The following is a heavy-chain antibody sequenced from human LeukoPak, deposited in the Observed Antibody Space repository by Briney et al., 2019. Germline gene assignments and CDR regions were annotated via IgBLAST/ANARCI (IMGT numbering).Heavy chain of an antibody. D-gene: IGHD6-6*01. CDR1: GGSISSYY. V-gene: IGHV4-59*01. J-gene: IGHJ6*02. Sequence: PSETLSLTCTVSGGSISSYYWSWIRQPPGKGLEWIGYIYYSGSTNYNLSLKSRVTISVDTSKNQFSLKLSSVTAADTAVYYCARAVAAPCDYYYGMDVWGQGTTVTVSS. CDR3: ARAVAAPCDYYYGMDV. CDR2: IYYSGST.